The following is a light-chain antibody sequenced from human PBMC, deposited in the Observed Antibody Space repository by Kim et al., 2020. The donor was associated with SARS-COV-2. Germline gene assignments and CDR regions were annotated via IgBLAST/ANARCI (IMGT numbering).Light chain of an antibody. V-gene: IGKV1-39*01. J-gene: IGKJ4*01. CDR2: ASS. CDR1: QNIRTY. CDR3: QQTYSNPPT. Sequence: SASIGDRVTITCRTSQNIRTYLNWYQQRPGKAPKLLIYASSSLQSEVPSRFSGSGSGADFTLTIAGLQADDFATYHCQQTYSNPPTFGGGTKVEIK.